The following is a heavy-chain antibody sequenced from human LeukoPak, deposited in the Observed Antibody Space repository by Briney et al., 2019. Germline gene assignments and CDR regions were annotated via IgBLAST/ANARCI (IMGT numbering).Heavy chain of an antibody. CDR2: FDPEDGET. V-gene: IGHV1-24*01. Sequence: ASVKVSCKVSGYTLTELSMHWVRQAPGKGLEWMGGFDPEDGETIYAQKFQGRVTMTEDTSTDTAYMELSSLRSEDTAVYYCARAPSYYYDSSGYPLFDYWGQGTLVTVSS. J-gene: IGHJ4*02. CDR3: ARAPSYYYDSSGYPLFDY. CDR1: GYTLTELS. D-gene: IGHD3-22*01.